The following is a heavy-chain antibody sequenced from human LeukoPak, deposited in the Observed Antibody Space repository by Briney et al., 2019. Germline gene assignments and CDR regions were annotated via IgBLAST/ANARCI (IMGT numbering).Heavy chain of an antibody. V-gene: IGHV3-21*01. CDR1: GFTFSSYG. D-gene: IGHD3-10*01. CDR3: ARDSQDCSSTSCYVYYYGSGSYWYFDY. J-gene: IGHJ4*02. CDR2: ISSSSSYI. Sequence: GGSLRLSCAASGFTFSSYGMNWVRQAPGKGLEWVSSISSSSSYIYYADSVKGRFTISRDNAKNSLYLQMNSLRAEDTAVYYCARDSQDCSSTSCYVYYYGSGSYWYFDYWGQGTLVTVSS.